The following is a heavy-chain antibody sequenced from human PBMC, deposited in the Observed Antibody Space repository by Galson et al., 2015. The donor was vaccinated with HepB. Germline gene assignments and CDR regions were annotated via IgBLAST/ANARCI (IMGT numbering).Heavy chain of an antibody. CDR2: ISYDGSNK. CDR3: ARDLVQWLVLYYYYYGMDV. CDR1: GFTFSSYA. Sequence: SLRLSCAASGFTFSSYAMHWVRQAPGKGLEWVAVISYDGSNKYYADSVKGRFTISRDNSKNTLYLQMNSLRAEDTAVYYCARDLVQWLVLYYYYYGMDVWGQGTTVTVSS. V-gene: IGHV3-30*04. D-gene: IGHD6-19*01. J-gene: IGHJ6*02.